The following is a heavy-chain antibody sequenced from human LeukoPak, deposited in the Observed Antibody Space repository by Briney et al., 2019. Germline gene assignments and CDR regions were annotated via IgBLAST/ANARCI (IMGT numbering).Heavy chain of an antibody. V-gene: IGHV1-69*13. D-gene: IGHD2-2*02. CDR1: GGTFSSYA. Sequence: GASVKVSCKASGGTFSSYAISWVRQAPGHGLEWMGGIIPIFGTANYAQKFQGRVTITADESTSTAYMELSSLRSEDTAVYYCARAFSSPRYCSSTSCYTGAFDIWGQGTMVTVSS. CDR3: ARAFSSPRYCSSTSCYTGAFDI. J-gene: IGHJ3*02. CDR2: IIPIFGTA.